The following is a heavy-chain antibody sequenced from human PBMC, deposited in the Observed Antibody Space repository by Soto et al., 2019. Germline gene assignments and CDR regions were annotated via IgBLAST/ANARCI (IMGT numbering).Heavy chain of an antibody. J-gene: IGHJ4*02. CDR1: GFTFSTYA. D-gene: IGHD2-15*01. V-gene: IGHV3-30*18. CDR2: ISYDSTNK. Sequence: QVHLVESGGGVVQPGQSLRLSCAASGFTFSTYAMHWLRQAPGKGLEWVAIISYDSTNKFYGDSVKGRFTISRDNSKNTLYLQRTGLRPENTAVYYCAKTDPGGRCSGICYPDYWGQGTLVTVSS. CDR3: AKTDPGGRCSGICYPDY.